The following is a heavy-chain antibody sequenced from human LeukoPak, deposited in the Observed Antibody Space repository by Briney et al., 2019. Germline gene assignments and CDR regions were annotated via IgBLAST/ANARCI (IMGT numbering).Heavy chain of an antibody. V-gene: IGHV4-39*01. CDR1: GGSISSSSHY. CDR3: ARRVIVATLDY. CDR2: IYYSGTT. D-gene: IGHD2/OR15-2a*01. J-gene: IGHJ4*02. Sequence: SETLSLTCTVSGGSISSSSHYWAWIRQPPGTGLEWIGSIYYSGTTFYNPSLKSRLTIFVDTSNNQFSLKLSSVTAADTAVYYCARRVIVATLDYWGQGTLVTVSS.